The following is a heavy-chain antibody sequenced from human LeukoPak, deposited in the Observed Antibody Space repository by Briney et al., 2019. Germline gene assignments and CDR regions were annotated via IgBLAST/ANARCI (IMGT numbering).Heavy chain of an antibody. CDR1: GVSMSAYQ. V-gene: IGHV4-59*01. D-gene: IGHD4/OR15-4a*01. J-gene: IGHJ6*02. Sequence: SETLSLTCTVSGVSMSAYQWSWVRQSPGKGLEWIGYVYYSGTTNYNPSLKSRVTISVDTSKNQFSLQLRSVTAADTAVYYCAREDPQTRVPEGMDVWGQGTTVTVSS. CDR3: AREDPQTRVPEGMDV. CDR2: VYYSGTT.